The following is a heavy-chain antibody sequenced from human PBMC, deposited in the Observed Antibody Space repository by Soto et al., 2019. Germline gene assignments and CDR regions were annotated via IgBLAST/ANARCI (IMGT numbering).Heavy chain of an antibody. CDR3: ARDRPDVLMVYAIPVDY. Sequence: QVQLVQSGAEVKKPGASVKVSCKASGYTFTSYGISWVRQAPGQGLEWMGWISAYNGNTNYAQKLQGRVTMTTDTSTSTAYMELRSLRSDDTDVYYCARDRPDVLMVYAIPVDYWGQGTLVTVSS. D-gene: IGHD2-8*01. CDR1: GYTFTSYG. CDR2: ISAYNGNT. V-gene: IGHV1-18*01. J-gene: IGHJ4*02.